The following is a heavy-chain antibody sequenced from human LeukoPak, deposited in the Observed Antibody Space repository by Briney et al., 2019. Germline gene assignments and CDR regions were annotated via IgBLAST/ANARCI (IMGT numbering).Heavy chain of an antibody. CDR2: MNPNSGNT. CDR1: GYTFTSYD. J-gene: IGHJ5*02. V-gene: IGHV1-8*03. Sequence: ASMKVSCKASGYTFTSYDINWVRQATGQGLEWMGWMNPNSGNTGYAQKFQGRVTITRNTSISTAYMELSSLRSEDTAVYYCARSIAVFYWFDPWGQGTLVTVSS. CDR3: ARSIAVFYWFDP. D-gene: IGHD6-19*01.